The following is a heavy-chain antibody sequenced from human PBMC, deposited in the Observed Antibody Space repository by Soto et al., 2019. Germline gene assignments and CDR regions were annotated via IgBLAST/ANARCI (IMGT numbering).Heavy chain of an antibody. CDR2: IYPGDSDT. J-gene: IGHJ6*02. V-gene: IGHV5-51*01. D-gene: IGHD6-6*01. Sequence: GESLKISCKGSGYSFTSYWIGWVRQMPGKGLEWMGIIYPGDSDTRYSPSFQGQVTISADKSISTAYLQWSSLKASDTAMYYCARHEGSSTVESDYYYYGMDVWGQVTTGTVSS. CDR1: GYSFTSYW. CDR3: ARHEGSSTVESDYYYYGMDV.